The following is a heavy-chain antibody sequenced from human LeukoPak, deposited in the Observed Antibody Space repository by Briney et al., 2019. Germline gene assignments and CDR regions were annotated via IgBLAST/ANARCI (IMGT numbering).Heavy chain of an antibody. CDR3: ARADSRGSIFDY. V-gene: IGHV3-7*01. CDR2: INHDGSET. CDR1: EFIFSNYW. J-gene: IGHJ4*02. D-gene: IGHD3-22*01. Sequence: GGSLRLSCAASEFIFSNYWMTWVRQAPGKGLEWVANINHDGSETYYVDSVKGRFTISRDNTQNSLYLQMNSPRVEDTAMYYCARADSRGSIFDYWGQGSQVTVSS.